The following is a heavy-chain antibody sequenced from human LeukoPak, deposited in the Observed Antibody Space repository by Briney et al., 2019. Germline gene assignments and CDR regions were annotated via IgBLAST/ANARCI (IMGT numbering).Heavy chain of an antibody. CDR1: GGSVSSGSYY. J-gene: IGHJ4*02. V-gene: IGHV4-39*01. CDR3: ARRSGSYYSGLYYFDY. D-gene: IGHD1-26*01. Sequence: PSETLPLSCTVSGGSVSSGSYYRGWIRQPPGKGLEWIGSIYYSGSTYYNPSLKSRVTISVDTSKNQFSLKLSSVTAADTAVYYCARRSGSYYSGLYYFDYWGQGTLVTVSS. CDR2: IYYSGST.